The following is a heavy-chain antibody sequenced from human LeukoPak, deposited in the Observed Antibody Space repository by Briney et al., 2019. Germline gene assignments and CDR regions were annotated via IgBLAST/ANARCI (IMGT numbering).Heavy chain of an antibody. CDR2: LNGVGSDP. CDR1: GFSFSTSW. D-gene: IGHD6-19*01. CDR3: TRISGWYGIS. Sequence: PAVNLRLYCAASGFSFSTSWMYWVRQAPGKGLMWVSRLNGVGSDPSYADSVEGRFTISRDNSKNTLYLQLSSLRADDTAVYYCTRISGWYGISWGQGTLVTVSS. V-gene: IGHV3-74*01. J-gene: IGHJ4*02.